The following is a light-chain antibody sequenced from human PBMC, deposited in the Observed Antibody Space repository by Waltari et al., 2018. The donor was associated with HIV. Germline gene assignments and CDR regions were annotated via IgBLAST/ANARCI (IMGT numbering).Light chain of an antibody. CDR3: QSYDSSLTGSV. J-gene: IGLJ2*01. CDR2: RNY. V-gene: IGLV1-47*01. CDR1: RSNIGINY. Sequence: QSVLTQPPSASGTPGQRVTISCSGSRSNIGINYLSWYQQLPGTAPKLLIFRNYQRPSGVPDRFSGSKSGTSASLAISGLRSEDEADYYCQSYDSSLTGSVFGGGTKLTVL.